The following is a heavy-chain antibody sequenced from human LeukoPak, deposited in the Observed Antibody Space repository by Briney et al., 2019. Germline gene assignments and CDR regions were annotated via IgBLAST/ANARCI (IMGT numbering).Heavy chain of an antibody. J-gene: IGHJ4*02. D-gene: IGHD2-15*01. Sequence: SETLSLTCSVSGGSISSYYWSWIREPAGKGLEWIGRIYTSGSTNYNPSLKSRVTMSVDTSKNQFSLQLSSVTAAATAVYHCAREYCSGGSCYSPRFDYWGQGTLVTVSS. CDR1: GGSISSYY. CDR3: AREYCSGGSCYSPRFDY. CDR2: IYTSGST. V-gene: IGHV4-4*07.